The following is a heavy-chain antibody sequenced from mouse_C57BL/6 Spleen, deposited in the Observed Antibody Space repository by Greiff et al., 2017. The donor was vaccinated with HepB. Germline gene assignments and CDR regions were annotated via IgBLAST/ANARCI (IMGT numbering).Heavy chain of an antibody. D-gene: IGHD2-4*01. J-gene: IGHJ3*01. Sequence: EVKVVESGGDLVKPGGSLKLSCAASGFTFSSYGMSWVRQTPDKRLEWVATISSGGSYTYYPDSVKGRFTISRDNAKNTLYLQMSSLKSEDTAMYYCARHDYDAYWGQGTLVTVSA. V-gene: IGHV5-6*01. CDR2: ISSGGSYT. CDR1: GFTFSSYG. CDR3: ARHDYDAY.